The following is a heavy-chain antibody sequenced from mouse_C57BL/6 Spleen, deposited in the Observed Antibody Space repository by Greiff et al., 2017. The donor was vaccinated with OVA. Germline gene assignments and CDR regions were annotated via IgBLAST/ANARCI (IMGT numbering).Heavy chain of an antibody. CDR3: ARHVENGYGGGYYAMDY. V-gene: IGHV5-6*01. J-gene: IGHJ4*01. CDR1: GFTFSSYG. D-gene: IGHD2-2*01. Sequence: EVQLVESGGDLVKPGGSLKLSCAASGFTFSSYGMSWVRQTPDKRLERAATISSGGSYTYYPASVKGRFTISRDNAKNTLYLQMSSLKSEDTARYYCARHVENGYGGGYYAMDYWGQGTSVTVSS. CDR2: ISSGGSYT.